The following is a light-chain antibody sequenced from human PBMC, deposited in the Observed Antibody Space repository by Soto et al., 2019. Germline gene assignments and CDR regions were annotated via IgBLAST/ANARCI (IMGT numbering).Light chain of an antibody. CDR1: QSISSY. CDR2: GAS. CDR3: QQYGNSLTWT. J-gene: IGKJ1*01. Sequence: EIVMTQSPATLSVSPWERATLPCRASQSISSYLAWYQQKPGQAPRLLIYGASSRATGIPDRFSGSGSGTDFTLAISRLEPGDSAVYFCQQYGNSLTWTFGQGTKVDIK. V-gene: IGKV3-20*01.